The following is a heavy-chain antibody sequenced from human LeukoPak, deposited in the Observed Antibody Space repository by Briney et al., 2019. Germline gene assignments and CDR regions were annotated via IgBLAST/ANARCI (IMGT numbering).Heavy chain of an antibody. CDR3: ARPYDTRGYFPDY. D-gene: IGHD3-22*01. CDR2: ISRGSDHI. J-gene: IGHJ4*02. V-gene: IGHV3-21*01. CDR1: GFTFSSYA. Sequence: GGSLRLSCAASGFTFSSYAMNWVRQAPGKGLEWVSSISRGSDHIFYADSMKGRFTISRDNAKNSLYLQMNSLGAEDTAVYYCARPYDTRGYFPDYWGQGTPVTVSS.